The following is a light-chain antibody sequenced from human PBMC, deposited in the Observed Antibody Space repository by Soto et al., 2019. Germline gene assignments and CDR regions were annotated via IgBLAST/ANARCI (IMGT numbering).Light chain of an antibody. CDR2: DTS. CDR3: QQFNNLPWT. V-gene: IGKV1-33*01. J-gene: IGKJ1*01. Sequence: DIQMTQSPSPLSASVGDRVTITCQASQDISHYLNWYQQKPGKAPKLLIYDTSNLETGVPSKFSGSGSGTDFIFTISSLQPEDIATYYCQQFNNLPWTFGQGTKVEIE. CDR1: QDISHY.